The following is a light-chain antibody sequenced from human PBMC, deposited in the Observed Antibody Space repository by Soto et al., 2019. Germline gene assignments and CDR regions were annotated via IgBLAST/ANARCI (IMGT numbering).Light chain of an antibody. Sequence: EIVLTQSPATLSVSPGERATLFCRASQGISTLLAWYQQKPGQAPRLLIYAASTRAAGIPARFSGSGSGTDFTLTISSLQSEDFAIYYCQQYYDWPITIGQRTRLDIK. CDR1: QGISTL. V-gene: IGKV3-15*01. J-gene: IGKJ5*01. CDR2: AAS. CDR3: QQYYDWPIT.